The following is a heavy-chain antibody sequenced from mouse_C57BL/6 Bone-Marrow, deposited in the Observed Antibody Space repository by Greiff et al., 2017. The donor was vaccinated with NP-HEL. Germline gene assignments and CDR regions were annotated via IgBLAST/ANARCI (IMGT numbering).Heavy chain of an antibody. J-gene: IGHJ3*01. CDR3: ARGSWFAY. CDR2: ICRGGST. CDR1: GFSLTSYG. Sequence: VQLKQSGPGLVQPSQSLSITCTVSGFSLTSYGVHWVRQSPGKGLEWLGVICRGGSTDYNAAFISRLSISKDNSKSQVFFKMNSLQADETAIYYCARGSWFAYWGQGPLVTVSA. V-gene: IGHV2-2*01.